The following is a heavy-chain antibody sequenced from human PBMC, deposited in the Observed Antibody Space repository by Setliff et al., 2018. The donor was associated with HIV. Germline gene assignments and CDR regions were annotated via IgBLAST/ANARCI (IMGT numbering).Heavy chain of an antibody. D-gene: IGHD4-17*01. CDR3: ATLPRSVTSYYFDY. Sequence: ASVKVSCKASGYTFSSNDINWVRQATGQGLEWMGWMNPNSGNTGYAQKFQGRVTMTRDTSISTAYMELNNLKFEDTAVYYCATLPRSVTSYYFDYWGQGTLVTVSS. J-gene: IGHJ4*02. CDR1: GYTFSSND. CDR2: MNPNSGNT. V-gene: IGHV1-8*01.